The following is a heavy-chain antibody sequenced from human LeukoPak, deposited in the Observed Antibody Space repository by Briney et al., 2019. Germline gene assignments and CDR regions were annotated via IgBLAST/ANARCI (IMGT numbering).Heavy chain of an antibody. Sequence: SETLSLTCAVSGGSFSGYYWTWIRQPPGKGLEWIGEINHSGRTNYNPSLKSRVTISVDTSKNQFSLMLSSVTAADTAVYYCARGPSFLVDSAPGDIWGQGTMVTVSS. CDR1: GGSFSGYY. V-gene: IGHV4-34*01. D-gene: IGHD3-22*01. CDR2: INHSGRT. J-gene: IGHJ3*02. CDR3: ARGPSFLVDSAPGDI.